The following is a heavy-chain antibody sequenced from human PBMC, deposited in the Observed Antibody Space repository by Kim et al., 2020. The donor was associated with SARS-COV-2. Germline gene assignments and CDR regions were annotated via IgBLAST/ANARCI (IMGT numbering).Heavy chain of an antibody. Sequence: NYHPSLKSRVTISVDTSKNQLSLKLSSVTAADTAVYYCARGGGSGWPLDYWGQGTLVTVSS. J-gene: IGHJ4*02. CDR3: ARGGGSGWPLDY. D-gene: IGHD6-19*01. V-gene: IGHV4-59*12.